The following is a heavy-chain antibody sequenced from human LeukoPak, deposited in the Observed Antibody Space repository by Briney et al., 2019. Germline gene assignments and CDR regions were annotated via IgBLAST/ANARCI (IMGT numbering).Heavy chain of an antibody. J-gene: IGHJ4*02. CDR2: IYFSGST. CDR1: GGSISSSSYY. V-gene: IGHV4-39*01. CDR3: ASRPTTWGFFDS. Sequence: SETLPLTCTVSGGSISSSSYYWGWIRQPPGKGLELIGSIYFSGSTAYSPSLKSRVNISVDTSKNQFSLKLSSVTAADTAVYFCASRPTTWGFFDSWGQGTLVTVSS. D-gene: IGHD4-17*01.